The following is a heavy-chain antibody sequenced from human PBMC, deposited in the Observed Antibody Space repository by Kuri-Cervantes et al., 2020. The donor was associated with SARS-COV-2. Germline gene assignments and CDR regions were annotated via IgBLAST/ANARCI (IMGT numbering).Heavy chain of an antibody. Sequence: SETLSLTCTVSGGSINSGDYYWSWIRQSAGKGLEWIGRIYSSGSTSYNPSFRSRVTISVDTSKNQFSLKLSSVTAADTAAYYCARSITIFGVEAYGMDVWGQGTTVTVSS. CDR2: IYSSGST. CDR3: ARSITIFGVEAYGMDV. D-gene: IGHD3-3*01. J-gene: IGHJ6*02. V-gene: IGHV4-61*02. CDR1: GGSINSGDYY.